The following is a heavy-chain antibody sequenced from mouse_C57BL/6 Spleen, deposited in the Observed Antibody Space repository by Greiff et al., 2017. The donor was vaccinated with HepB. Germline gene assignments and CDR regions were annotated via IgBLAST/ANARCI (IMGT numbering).Heavy chain of an antibody. CDR3: ARRDTTVSYFDY. Sequence: QVQLQQPGAELVMPGASVKLSCKASGYTFTSYWMHWVKQRPGQGLEWIGEIDPSDSYTNYNQKFKGKSTLTVDKSSSTAYMQLSSLTSEDSAVYYCARRDTTVSYFDYWGQGTTLTVSS. D-gene: IGHD1-1*01. V-gene: IGHV1-69*01. CDR1: GYTFTSYW. J-gene: IGHJ2*01. CDR2: IDPSDSYT.